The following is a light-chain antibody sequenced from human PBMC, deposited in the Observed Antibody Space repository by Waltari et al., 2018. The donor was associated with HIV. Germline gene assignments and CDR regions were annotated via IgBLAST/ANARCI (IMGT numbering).Light chain of an antibody. CDR1: QSVSNS. CDR3: QQRSNWPIT. V-gene: IGKV3-11*01. Sequence: EIVLTQSPANLSLSPGERATLSCRASQSVSNSLAWFQQKPGQVPRLLIYGASTRATGIPARFSGSGSGTDFTLTISSLEPGDFAVYYCQQRSNWPITFGQGTRLEIK. J-gene: IGKJ5*01. CDR2: GAS.